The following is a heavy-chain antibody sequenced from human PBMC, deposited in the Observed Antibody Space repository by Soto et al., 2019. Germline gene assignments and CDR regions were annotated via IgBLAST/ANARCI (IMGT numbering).Heavy chain of an antibody. Sequence: ASVKVSRKASGYTFTSYAMHWVRQAPGQRLEWMGWINAGNGNTKYSQKFQGRVTITRDTSASTAYMELSSLRSEDTAVYYCARGCIVVVVSAHFDSWGQGTLVTVSS. CDR2: INAGNGNT. CDR1: GYTFTSYA. V-gene: IGHV1-3*01. CDR3: ARGCIVVVVSAHFDS. D-gene: IGHD2-15*01. J-gene: IGHJ4*01.